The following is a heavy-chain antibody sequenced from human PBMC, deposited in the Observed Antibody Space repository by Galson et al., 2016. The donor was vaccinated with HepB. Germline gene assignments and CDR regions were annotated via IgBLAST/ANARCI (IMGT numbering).Heavy chain of an antibody. CDR3: AKTRSCGGVVFDRSFGI. D-gene: IGHD2-21*01. Sequence: QSGAEVKKPGESLKISCKGSGFSFTSYWIGWVRQMPGKGLEWMGIIYPGDSNTRYRPSFQGQVTISVDKSINTAYLQWSSLKASDTAMYYCAKTRSCGGVVFDRSFGIWDQGTMVTVSS. CDR2: IYPGDSNT. J-gene: IGHJ3*02. CDR1: GFSFTSYW. V-gene: IGHV5-51*01.